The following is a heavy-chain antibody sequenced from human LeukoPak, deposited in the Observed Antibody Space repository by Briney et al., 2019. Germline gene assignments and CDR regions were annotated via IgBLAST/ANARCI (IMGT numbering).Heavy chain of an antibody. CDR1: GGSISSYY. V-gene: IGHV4-59*12. Sequence: ASETLSLTCTVSGGSISSYYWSWIRQPPGKGLEWIGYIYYSGSTNYNPSLKSRVTISVDRSKNRFSLKLSSVTAADTAVYYCARDTANPPLGWFDPWGQGTLVTVSS. J-gene: IGHJ5*02. CDR3: ARDTANPPLGWFDP. CDR2: IYYSGST. D-gene: IGHD5-18*01.